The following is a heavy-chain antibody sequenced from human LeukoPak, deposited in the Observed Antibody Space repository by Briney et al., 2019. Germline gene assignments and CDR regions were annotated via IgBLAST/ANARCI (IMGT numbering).Heavy chain of an antibody. CDR2: INSDGSST. V-gene: IGHV3-74*01. J-gene: IGHJ3*02. CDR3: ARVGPSISSSWSDAFDI. CDR1: GFTFSSYW. D-gene: IGHD6-13*01. Sequence: GGSLRLSCAASGFTFSSYWMHWVRQAPGKGLVWVSRINSDGSSTSYADSVKGRFTISRDNAKNTLYLQMNSLRAEDTAVYYCARVGPSISSSWSDAFDIWGQGTMVTVSS.